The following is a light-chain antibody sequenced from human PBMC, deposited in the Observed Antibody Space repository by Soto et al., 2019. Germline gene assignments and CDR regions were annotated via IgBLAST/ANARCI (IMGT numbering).Light chain of an antibody. CDR2: GAS. J-gene: IGKJ1*01. CDR3: QQYSMAPLT. Sequence: EIVLTHSPGTLSLSPGERATLSCRASLTISDNYLAWYQQKAGQAPRLVTYGASSRATGIPDRFSGSGSGTDFTLTISRLEPEDVAVYYCQQYSMAPLTFGQGTKVDI. V-gene: IGKV3-20*01. CDR1: LTISDNY.